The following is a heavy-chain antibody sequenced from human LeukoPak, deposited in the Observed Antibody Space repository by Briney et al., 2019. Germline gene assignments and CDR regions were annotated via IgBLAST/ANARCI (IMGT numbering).Heavy chain of an antibody. D-gene: IGHD1-1*01. CDR2: IYYRGNT. Sequence: SETLSLTCTVSGGSISSYYWTWIRQRPGKGLERIGYIYYRGNTDYNASLKSRVTISLDTSKSQFSLRLSSVTAADTAVYYCARDRGTMGYFDYWGQGTLVTVSS. V-gene: IGHV4-59*01. CDR3: ARDRGTMGYFDY. J-gene: IGHJ4*02. CDR1: GGSISSYY.